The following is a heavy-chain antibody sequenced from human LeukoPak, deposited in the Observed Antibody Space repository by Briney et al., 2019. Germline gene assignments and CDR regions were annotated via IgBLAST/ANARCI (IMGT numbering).Heavy chain of an antibody. Sequence: GGSLRLSCAASGFTFSSYDMHWVRQAPGRGLEWVSAIGIAGDTYYPDSVKGRFTISRENAKNSMYLQTNSLKDGDTAVYYCIRGGIQVSGIDAFDIWGQGTMVTVSS. D-gene: IGHD5/OR15-5a*01. CDR3: IRGGIQVSGIDAFDI. V-gene: IGHV3-13*01. CDR2: IGIAGDT. J-gene: IGHJ3*02. CDR1: GFTFSSYD.